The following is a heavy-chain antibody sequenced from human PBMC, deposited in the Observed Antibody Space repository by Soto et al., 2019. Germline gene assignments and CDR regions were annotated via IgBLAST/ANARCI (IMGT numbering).Heavy chain of an antibody. CDR2: IDPSDSYT. Sequence: GESLKISCEGSGYSLTTHWINWVRQMPGKGLEWMGRIDPSDSYTNYSPSFQGHVTISADKSISTAYLQWSSLKASDTAMYYCARHSYDILTGYKPAAFDIWGQGTMVTVSS. V-gene: IGHV5-10-1*01. CDR1: GYSLTTHW. J-gene: IGHJ3*02. CDR3: ARHSYDILTGYKPAAFDI. D-gene: IGHD3-9*01.